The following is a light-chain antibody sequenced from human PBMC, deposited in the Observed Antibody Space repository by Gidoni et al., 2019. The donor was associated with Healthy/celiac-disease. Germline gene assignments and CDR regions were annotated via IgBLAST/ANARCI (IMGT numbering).Light chain of an antibody. CDR3: SSYTSSSTLV. CDR1: SSDVCGYNY. J-gene: IGLJ3*02. Sequence: QSALTQPASVSGSPGQSITISCTGTSSDVCGYNYVSWYQQHPGKAPKLMIYAVSNRPSGVSNRFSGSKSGNTASLTISGLQAEDEADYYCSSYTSSSTLVFGGGTKLTVL. CDR2: AVS. V-gene: IGLV2-14*01.